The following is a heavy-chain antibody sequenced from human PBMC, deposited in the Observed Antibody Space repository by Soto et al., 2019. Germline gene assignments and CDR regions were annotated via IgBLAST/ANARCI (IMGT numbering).Heavy chain of an antibody. J-gene: IGHJ6*03. CDR2: IYYSGST. D-gene: IGHD2-2*01. V-gene: IGHV4-31*03. CDR3: ARVGRVPAAYSLRYMDV. CDR1: GGSISSGGYY. Sequence: QVQLQESGPGLVKPSQTLSLTCTVSGGSISSGGYYWSWIRQHPGKGLEWIGYIYYSGSTYYNPSLKCRVTISVNTSKTQFSLKLSSVTAADTAVNYCARVGRVPAAYSLRYMDVRGKGTTVNVSS.